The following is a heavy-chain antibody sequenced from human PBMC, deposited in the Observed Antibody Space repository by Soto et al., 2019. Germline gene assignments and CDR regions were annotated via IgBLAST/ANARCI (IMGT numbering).Heavy chain of an antibody. V-gene: IGHV1-18*01. Sequence: GASVKVSCKASGYTFTSYGISWVRQAPGQGLEWMGWISAYNGNTNYAQKLQGRVTMTTDTSTSTAYMELRSLRSDDTAVYYCATTPGYSYGYSGGFVDYWGQGTLVTVSS. D-gene: IGHD5-18*01. J-gene: IGHJ4*02. CDR3: ATTPGYSYGYSGGFVDY. CDR1: GYTFTSYG. CDR2: ISAYNGNT.